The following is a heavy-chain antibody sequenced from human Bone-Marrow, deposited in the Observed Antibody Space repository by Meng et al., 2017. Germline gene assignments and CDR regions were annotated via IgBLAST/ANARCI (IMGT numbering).Heavy chain of an antibody. CDR3: AREGYGDSYYYYGMDV. D-gene: IGHD4-17*01. J-gene: IGHJ6*01. CDR1: GFTFSSYG. V-gene: IGHV3-33*01. Sequence: GESLKISCAASGFTFSSYGMHWVRQAPGKGLEWVAVIWYDGSNKYYADSVKGRFTISRDNSKNTLYLQMNSLRAEDTAVYYCAREGYGDSYYYYGMDVWGQGNTV. CDR2: IWYDGSNK.